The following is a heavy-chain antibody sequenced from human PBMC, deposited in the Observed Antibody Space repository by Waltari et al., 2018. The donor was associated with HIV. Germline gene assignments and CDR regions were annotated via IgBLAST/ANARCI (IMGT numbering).Heavy chain of an antibody. V-gene: IGHV1-69*01. D-gene: IGHD1-26*01. CDR1: GGTFSSYA. CDR3: ARARGSDYGGVYGMDV. Sequence: QVQLVQSGAEVKKPGSSVKVSCKASGGTFSSYAISWVRQAPGQGLEWMRGISPIVGTANYEQKFQGRVTITADESTGTACMELSSLRSEDTAVYYCARARGSDYGGVYGMDVWGQGTTVTVSS. CDR2: ISPIVGTA. J-gene: IGHJ6*02.